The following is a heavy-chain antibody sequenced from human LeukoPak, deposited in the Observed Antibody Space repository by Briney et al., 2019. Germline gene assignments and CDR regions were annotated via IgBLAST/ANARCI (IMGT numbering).Heavy chain of an antibody. CDR1: GFTFDDYA. CDR2: ISWNSGSI. V-gene: IGHV3-9*01. D-gene: IGHD3-10*01. J-gene: IGHJ4*02. Sequence: PGRSLRLSCAASGFTFDDYAMHWVRQAPGKGLEWVSGISWNSGSIGYADSVKGRFTISRDNAKNSLYLQMNSLRAEDTALYYCAKGGSYYYGSGSPPLDYWGQGTLVTVSS. CDR3: AKGGSYYYGSGSPPLDY.